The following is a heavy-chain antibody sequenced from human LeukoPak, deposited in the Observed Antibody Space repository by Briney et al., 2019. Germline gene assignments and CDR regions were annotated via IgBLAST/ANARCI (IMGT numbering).Heavy chain of an antibody. CDR3: ARTPAAGTLDY. D-gene: IGHD6-13*01. Sequence: GGSLRLSCAASGFTFSDYYMSWIPQAPGKGLEWISFISADTAHTDYAGSVKGRFTISRDNAKNSLYLQMISLRAEDTALYYCARTPAAGTLDYWGQGTLVTVSS. J-gene: IGHJ4*02. V-gene: IGHV3-11*06. CDR1: GFTFSDYY. CDR2: ISADTAHT.